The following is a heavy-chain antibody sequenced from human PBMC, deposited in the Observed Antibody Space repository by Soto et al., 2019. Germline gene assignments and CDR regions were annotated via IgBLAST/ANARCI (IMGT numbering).Heavy chain of an antibody. D-gene: IGHD7-27*01. V-gene: IGHV3-23*01. CDR3: AKDSGWGSDWLYYYYGMDV. CDR1: GFTFSSYA. J-gene: IGHJ6*02. CDR2: ISGSGGST. Sequence: GGSLRLSCAASGFTFSSYAMSWVRQAPGKGLEWVSTISGSGGSTYYADSVKGRFTISRDNSKNTLYLQMNSLRAEDTAVYYCAKDSGWGSDWLYYYYGMDVWGQGTTVTVSS.